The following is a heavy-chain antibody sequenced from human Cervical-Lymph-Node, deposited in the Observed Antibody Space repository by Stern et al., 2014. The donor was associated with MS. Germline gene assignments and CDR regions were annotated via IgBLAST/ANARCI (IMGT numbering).Heavy chain of an antibody. D-gene: IGHD2-15*01. CDR3: AREKSDCSGGSCFSSLDY. CDR1: GGTFSTHA. V-gene: IGHV1-69*11. Sequence: VQLVESGAEVKKPGSSVKVSCKSSGGTFSTHAISWVRQAPGQGLERLGRIILILDTTEYAQSFRGRLTIDADESTETAYMELRSLTPDDTAVYYCAREKSDCSGGSCFSSLDYWGQGTLVTVSS. CDR2: IILILDTT. J-gene: IGHJ4*02.